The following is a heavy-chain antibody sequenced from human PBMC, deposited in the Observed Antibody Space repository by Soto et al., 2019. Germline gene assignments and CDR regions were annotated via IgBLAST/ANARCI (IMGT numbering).Heavy chain of an antibody. J-gene: IGHJ3*02. CDR1: GFPFGDYS. CDR3: CRYSAVYHNTAHRGRDAFDI. V-gene: IGHV3-49*03. D-gene: IGHD2-21*01. Sequence: SLRLSCTASGFPFGDYSMSWFRQAQGKGLEWVGFISSQSYRWTAEYAASVKGRFTISRDDSTNIAYLQMNSLKTEDTAVYYCCRYSAVYHNTAHRGRDAFDIWGQGTMVTVSS. CDR2: ISSQSYRWTA.